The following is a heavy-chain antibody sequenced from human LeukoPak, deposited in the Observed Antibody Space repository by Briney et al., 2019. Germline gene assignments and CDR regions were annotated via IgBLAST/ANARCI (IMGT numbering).Heavy chain of an antibody. V-gene: IGHV4-34*01. CDR1: GGSFSGYY. J-gene: IGHJ5*02. CDR2: INHSGST. CDR3: ARGLGYSSFNWFDP. D-gene: IGHD6-13*01. Sequence: KTSETLSLTCAVYGGSFSGYYWSWIRQPPGKGLEWIGEINHSGSTNYNPSLKSRVTISVDTSKNQFSLKLSSVTAADTAVYYCARGLGYSSFNWFDPWGQGTLVTVSS.